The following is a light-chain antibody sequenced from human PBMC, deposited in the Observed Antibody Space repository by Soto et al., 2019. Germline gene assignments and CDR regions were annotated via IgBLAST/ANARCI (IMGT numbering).Light chain of an antibody. V-gene: IGLV2-14*03. CDR1: SSDVGAYYY. CDR3: SSWTSGATYV. Sequence: QSALTQPASVSGSPGQSITISCAGTSSDVGAYYYVSWYQHHPGKAPKLMIYDVNNRPSGDSNRFSGSKSGNTASLTISGLQAEDEADYYCSSWTSGATYVFGSGTKVTVL. CDR2: DVN. J-gene: IGLJ1*01.